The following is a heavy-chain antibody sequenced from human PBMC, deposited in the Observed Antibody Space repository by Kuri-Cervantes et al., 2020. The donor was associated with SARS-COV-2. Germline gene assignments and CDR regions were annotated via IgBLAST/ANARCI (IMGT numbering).Heavy chain of an antibody. CDR3: ARRLWSGYSFRYYHYMDV. V-gene: IGHV4-34*01. CDR1: GGSFSGYY. CDR2: INHSGST. J-gene: IGHJ6*03. D-gene: IGHD3-3*01. Sequence: AGSLRLTCAVSGGSFSGYYWTWIRQPPGKGLEWIGEINHSGSTNYNPSLKRRVTISVDTSKNQISLKLSSVTAADTAVYYCARRLWSGYSFRYYHYMDVWGKGTTVTVSS.